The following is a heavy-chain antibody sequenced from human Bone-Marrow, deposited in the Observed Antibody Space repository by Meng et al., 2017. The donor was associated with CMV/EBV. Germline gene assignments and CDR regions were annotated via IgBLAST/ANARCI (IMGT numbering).Heavy chain of an antibody. J-gene: IGHJ4*02. D-gene: IGHD6-6*01. Sequence: SETLSLTCTVSGGSISSYYWSWIRQPPGKGLEWIGYIYYSGSTNYNPSLKSRVTISVDTSKNQFSLKLSSVTAADTAVYYCAREGQLAASDYWGQGTLVTVSS. CDR3: AREGQLAASDY. V-gene: IGHV4-59*01. CDR1: GGSISSYY. CDR2: IYYSGST.